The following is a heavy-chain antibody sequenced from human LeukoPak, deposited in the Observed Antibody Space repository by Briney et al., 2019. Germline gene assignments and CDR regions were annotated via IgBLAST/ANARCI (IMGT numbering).Heavy chain of an antibody. J-gene: IGHJ4*02. Sequence: ASVKVSCKASGYTFTSYGISWVRQAPGQGLEWMGWISAYNGNTNYAQKLQGRVTMTTDTSTSTAYMELRSLRSDDTAVYYCARDNWAYDILTGYLDYWGQGTLVTVSS. D-gene: IGHD3-9*01. CDR3: ARDNWAYDILTGYLDY. CDR1: GYTFTSYG. V-gene: IGHV1-18*01. CDR2: ISAYNGNT.